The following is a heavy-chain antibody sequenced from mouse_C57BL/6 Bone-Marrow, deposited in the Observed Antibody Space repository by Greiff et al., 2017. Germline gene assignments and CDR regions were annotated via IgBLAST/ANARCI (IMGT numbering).Heavy chain of an antibody. CDR2: IYPGSGST. Sequence: QVQLQQPGAELVKPGASVKMSCKASGYTFTSYWITWVKQRPGQGLEWIGDIYPGSGSTNYNEKLKSKATLTVDTSSSTAYMQLSSLTSEDSAVYYGARDYDYDGWYFDVWGTGTTVTVSS. CDR1: GYTFTSYW. V-gene: IGHV1-55*01. CDR3: ARDYDYDGWYFDV. D-gene: IGHD2-4*01. J-gene: IGHJ1*03.